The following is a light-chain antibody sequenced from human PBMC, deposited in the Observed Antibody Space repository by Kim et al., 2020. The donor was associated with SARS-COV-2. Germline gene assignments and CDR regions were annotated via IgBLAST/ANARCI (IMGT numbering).Light chain of an antibody. CDR2: DAS. Sequence: EVVMAQSPATLSMSPGERATLSCRASESISKNLAWYQQRPGRSPRLLVYDASIRVSDIPARFSGSGAGTELTLTISSLQSEDFAIYYCQQYNTWPRTFGQGTKVDIK. CDR1: ESISKN. J-gene: IGKJ1*01. CDR3: QQYNTWPRT. V-gene: IGKV3-15*01.